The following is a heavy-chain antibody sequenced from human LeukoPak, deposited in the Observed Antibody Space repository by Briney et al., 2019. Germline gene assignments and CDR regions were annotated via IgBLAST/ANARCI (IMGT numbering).Heavy chain of an antibody. J-gene: IGHJ3*02. Sequence: SVEVSCKASGGTFSSYAISWVRQAPGQGLEWMGDIIPIFGTANYAQKFQGRVTITADESTSTAYMELSSLRSEDTAVYYCAREGIISTVVTPDAFDIWGQGTMVTVSS. CDR1: GGTFSSYA. CDR2: IIPIFGTA. CDR3: AREGIISTVVTPDAFDI. D-gene: IGHD4-23*01. V-gene: IGHV1-69*13.